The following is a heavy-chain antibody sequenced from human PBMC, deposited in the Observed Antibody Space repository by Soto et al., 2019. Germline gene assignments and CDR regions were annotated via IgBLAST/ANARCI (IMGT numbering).Heavy chain of an antibody. CDR3: DKDRHYPRYYFHD. CDR1: GLPFRSSA. D-gene: IGHD3-10*01. V-gene: IGHV3-23*01. J-gene: IGHJ4*02. Sequence: PRESLRLSCAASGLPFRSSAISWVRQAPGKGLEWVSAVSANGQGIYYADSVRGRFTISRDNSKNTVFLHMDSLSAEDTAVYYCDKDRHYPRYYFHDWGQGTLVTVSS. CDR2: VSANGQGI.